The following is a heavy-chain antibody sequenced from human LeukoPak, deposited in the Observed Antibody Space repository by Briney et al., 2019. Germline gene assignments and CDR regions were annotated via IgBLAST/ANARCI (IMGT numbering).Heavy chain of an antibody. CDR2: ISGGGGST. Sequence: PGGSLRLSCAASGFNFSNYAMSWVRQAPGKGLEWVSAISGGGGSTYYADSVKGRFTISRDNSKNTLYLQMNRLRAEDTAVYYCARDYGGSSPFDYWGQGTLVTVSS. CDR3: ARDYGGSSPFDY. D-gene: IGHD4-23*01. J-gene: IGHJ4*02. CDR1: GFNFSNYA. V-gene: IGHV3-23*01.